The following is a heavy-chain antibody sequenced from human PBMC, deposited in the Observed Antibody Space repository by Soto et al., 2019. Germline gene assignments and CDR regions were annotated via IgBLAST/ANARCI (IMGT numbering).Heavy chain of an antibody. J-gene: IGHJ4*02. D-gene: IGHD5-12*01. Sequence: EVQLVESGGGLVQPGGSLRLSCAGSGVTFSNYWIHWVRQAPGQGLAWVSRVSRDGSSTTYADSVKGRFTISRDFARMTVYLQINSLTPEDTVVYYGARESGAYASYFDYGGQETLVTVSS. CDR1: GVTFSNYW. CDR3: ARESGAYASYFDY. CDR2: VSRDGSST. V-gene: IGHV3-74*01.